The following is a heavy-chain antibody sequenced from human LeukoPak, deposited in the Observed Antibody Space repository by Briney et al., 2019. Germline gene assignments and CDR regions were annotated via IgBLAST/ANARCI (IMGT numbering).Heavy chain of an antibody. CDR2: ISSSSSSI. Sequence: PGGSLRLSCAASGFTFSSYSMNWVRQAPGKGLEWVSYISSSSSSIYYADSVKGRFTISRDNSKNTLYLQMNSLRAEDTAVYYCAKDRRYSPYSSRRGANDYWGQGTLVTVSS. V-gene: IGHV3-48*01. CDR3: AKDRRYSPYSSRRGANDY. J-gene: IGHJ4*02. D-gene: IGHD6-13*01. CDR1: GFTFSSYS.